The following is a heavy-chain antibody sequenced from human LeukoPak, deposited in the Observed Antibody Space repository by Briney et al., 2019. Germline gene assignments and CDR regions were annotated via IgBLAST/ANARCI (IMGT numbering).Heavy chain of an antibody. Sequence: GGSLRLSCTASGFTFGDYAMSWFRQAPGKGLEWVGFIGSKAYGGTTEYAASVKGRFTISRDDSKSIAYMQMNSLKTEDTAVYYCTSFGDYVWGSYRYFDYWGQGTLVTVSS. CDR1: GFTFGDYA. CDR2: IGSKAYGGTT. CDR3: TSFGDYVWGSYRYFDY. V-gene: IGHV3-49*03. J-gene: IGHJ4*02. D-gene: IGHD3-16*02.